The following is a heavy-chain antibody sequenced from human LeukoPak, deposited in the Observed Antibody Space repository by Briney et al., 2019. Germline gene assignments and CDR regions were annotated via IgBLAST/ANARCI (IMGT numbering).Heavy chain of an antibody. V-gene: IGHV3-23*01. J-gene: IGHJ4*02. Sequence: GGSLRLSCAASGFTFSSYAMSWVRQAPGKGLEWVSAISGSGGSTYYADSVKGRFTISRDMSKNTLYLQMNSLRAEDTAVYYCAKDRGGDKGIWTTYYFDYWGQGTLVTVSS. CDR1: GFTFSSYA. CDR2: ISGSGGST. CDR3: AKDRGGDKGIWTTYYFDY. D-gene: IGHD3/OR15-3a*01.